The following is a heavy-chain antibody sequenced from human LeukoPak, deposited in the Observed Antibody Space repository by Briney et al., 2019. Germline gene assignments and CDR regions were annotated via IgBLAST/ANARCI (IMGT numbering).Heavy chain of an antibody. Sequence: SVKVSCKASEGTFSSYAINWVRQAPGQGLECMGNIIPIFGTTNYAQKFQGRVTITTDESTSTAYMELSGLRSEDTAVYYCAGAHSSGWTYYHYHYMDVWGKGTTVTVSS. CDR2: IIPIFGTT. CDR1: EGTFSSYA. J-gene: IGHJ6*03. V-gene: IGHV1-69*05. CDR3: AGAHSSGWTYYHYHYMDV. D-gene: IGHD6-19*01.